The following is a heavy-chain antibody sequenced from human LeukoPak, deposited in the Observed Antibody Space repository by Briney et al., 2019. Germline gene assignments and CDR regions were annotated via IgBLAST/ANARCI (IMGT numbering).Heavy chain of an antibody. CDR3: AKDDTSCYVGPCYYYGMDV. CDR2: ISYDGSNK. J-gene: IGHJ6*02. V-gene: IGHV3-30*04. D-gene: IGHD2-2*01. Sequence: GGSLRLSCAASGFTFSSYAMHWVRQAPGKGLEWVAVISYDGSNKYYADSVKGRFTISRDNSKNTLYPQMNSLRAEDTAVYYCAKDDTSCYVGPCYYYGMDVWGQGTTVTVSS. CDR1: GFTFSSYA.